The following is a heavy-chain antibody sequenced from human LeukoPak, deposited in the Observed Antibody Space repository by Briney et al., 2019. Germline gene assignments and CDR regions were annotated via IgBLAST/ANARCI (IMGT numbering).Heavy chain of an antibody. CDR2: IKQDGSEK. CDR1: GFTFSSYW. CDR3: ARDANWARDY. Sequence: PGGSLRLSCAASGFTFSSYWMNWVRQAPGKGLEWVASIKQDGSEKSYVDFVEGRFTISRDNAKNSLYLQMNSLRAEDTAVYYCARDANWARDYWGQGTLVTVSS. J-gene: IGHJ4*02. V-gene: IGHV3-7*01. D-gene: IGHD7-27*01.